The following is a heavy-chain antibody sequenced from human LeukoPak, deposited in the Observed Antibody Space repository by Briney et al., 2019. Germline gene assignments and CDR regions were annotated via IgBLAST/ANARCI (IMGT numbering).Heavy chain of an antibody. J-gene: IGHJ4*02. CDR3: ARDPDWFSGGY. D-gene: IGHD3-9*01. CDR2: IYYSGST. CDR1: GGPISSYY. Sequence: SETLSLTCTVSGGPISSYYWSWIRQPPGKGLEWIGYIYYSGSTNYNPSLKSRVTMSVDTSKNQFSLKLSSVTAADTAVYYCARDPDWFSGGYWGQGTLVTVSS. V-gene: IGHV4-59*12.